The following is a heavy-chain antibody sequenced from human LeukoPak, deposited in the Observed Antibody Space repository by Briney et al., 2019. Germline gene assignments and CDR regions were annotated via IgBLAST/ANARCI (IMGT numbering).Heavy chain of an antibody. V-gene: IGHV3-74*01. D-gene: IGHD3-10*01. CDR1: GFTFSSYW. J-gene: IGHJ4*02. Sequence: GGSLRLSCAASGFTFSSYWMHWIRQAPGKGLVWVSRIKSDEYSTNYADSVKGRFTISRDNDKNTLYLQMNSMRDEDTAVYCCARDGTYGNFDYWGLGTLVTVSS. CDR2: IKSDEYST. CDR3: ARDGTYGNFDY.